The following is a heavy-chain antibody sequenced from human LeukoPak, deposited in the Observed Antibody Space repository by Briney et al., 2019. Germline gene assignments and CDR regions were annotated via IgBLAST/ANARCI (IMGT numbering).Heavy chain of an antibody. V-gene: IGHV4-59*01. CDR3: ARYYYYYYGMDV. CDR1: GGSISSYY. J-gene: IGHJ6*02. Sequence: PSETLSLTCTVSGGSISSYYWSWIRQPPGKGLERIGYIYYSGSTNYNPSLKSRVTISVDTSKNQFSLKLSSVTAADTAVYYCARYYYYYYGMDVWGQGTTVTVSS. CDR2: IYYSGST.